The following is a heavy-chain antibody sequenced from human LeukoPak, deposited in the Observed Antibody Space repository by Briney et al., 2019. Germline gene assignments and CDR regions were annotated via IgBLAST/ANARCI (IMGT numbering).Heavy chain of an antibody. Sequence: PSETLSLTCTVSGGSISSYYWSWIRQPAGKGLEWIGRIYTSGSTNYNPSLKSRVTMSVDTSKNQFSLKLCSVTAADTAVYYCARVFSSGWYLVYAFDIWGQGTMVTVSS. V-gene: IGHV4-4*07. CDR3: ARVFSSGWYLVYAFDI. CDR2: IYTSGST. CDR1: GGSISSYY. D-gene: IGHD6-13*01. J-gene: IGHJ3*02.